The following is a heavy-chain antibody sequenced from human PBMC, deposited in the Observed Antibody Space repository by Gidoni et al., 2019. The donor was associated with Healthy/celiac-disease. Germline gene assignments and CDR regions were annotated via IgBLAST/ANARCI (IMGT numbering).Heavy chain of an antibody. CDR3: ARESPDCGGDCYSEPLSPKNNLLDY. J-gene: IGHJ4*02. D-gene: IGHD2-21*02. Sequence: QVQLQESGPGLVKPSQTLSLTCTVSGGSISSGGYYWRWIRQHPGKGLEWIGYIYYSGSTYYNPSLKSRVTISVDTSKNQFSLKLSSVTAADTAVYYCARESPDCGGDCYSEPLSPKNNLLDYWGQGTLVTVSS. V-gene: IGHV4-31*03. CDR1: GGSISSGGYY. CDR2: IYYSGST.